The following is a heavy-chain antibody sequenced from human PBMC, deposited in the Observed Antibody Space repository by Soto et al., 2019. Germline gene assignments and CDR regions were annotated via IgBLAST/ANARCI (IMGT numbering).Heavy chain of an antibody. CDR3: AAGIQNCISTSCYLTGTNWFNP. Sequence: SVKVSCKASGFTFTSSAVQWVRQARGQRLEWIGWIVVGSGNTNYAQKFQERVTITRDMSTSTAYMELSSLRSEDTAGYYCAAGIQNCISTSCYLTGTNWFNPGGRETLVTVS. V-gene: IGHV1-58*01. J-gene: IGHJ5*02. D-gene: IGHD2-2*01. CDR2: IVVGSGNT. CDR1: GFTFTSSA.